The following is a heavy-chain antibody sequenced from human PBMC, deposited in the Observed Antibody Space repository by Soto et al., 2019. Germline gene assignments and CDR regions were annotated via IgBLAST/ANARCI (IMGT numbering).Heavy chain of an antibody. CDR1: GGTFSSYA. Sequence: QVQLVQSGAEVKKPGSSVKVSCKASGGTFSSYAISWVRQAPGQGLEWMGGIITIFGTANYAQKFQGRVTITADKSTSTAYMELSSLRSEDTAVYYCASTYYYDSSGYYKAFDYWGQGTLVTVSS. D-gene: IGHD3-22*01. J-gene: IGHJ4*02. CDR3: ASTYYYDSSGYYKAFDY. V-gene: IGHV1-69*06. CDR2: IITIFGTA.